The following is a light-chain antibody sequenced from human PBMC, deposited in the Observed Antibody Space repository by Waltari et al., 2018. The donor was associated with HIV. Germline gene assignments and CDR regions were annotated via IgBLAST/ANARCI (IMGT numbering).Light chain of an antibody. Sequence: DLQLTQSPSSLSATLGDRVTITCRASQSISSHLNWYQLKPGEAPKVLIYAASSLRSDVPSRFSGSGSGTDFTLTISSLQPEDFATYYCQQSYSSPNNFGQGT. CDR1: QSISSH. V-gene: IGKV1-39*01. J-gene: IGKJ2*01. CDR2: AAS. CDR3: QQSYSSPNN.